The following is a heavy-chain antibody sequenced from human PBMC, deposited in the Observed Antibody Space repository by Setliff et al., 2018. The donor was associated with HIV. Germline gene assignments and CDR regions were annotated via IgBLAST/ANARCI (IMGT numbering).Heavy chain of an antibody. CDR2: ISAYNGNT. V-gene: IGHV1-18*01. Sequence: ASVKVSCKASGYTFTENYIHWVRQAPGQGLEWMGWISAYNGNTNYAQKLQGRVTMTTDTSTSTAYMELRSLRSDDTAVYYCARGVPSGQLANPDAFDIWGQGTMVTVSS. CDR1: GYTFTENY. D-gene: IGHD6-13*01. CDR3: ARGVPSGQLANPDAFDI. J-gene: IGHJ3*02.